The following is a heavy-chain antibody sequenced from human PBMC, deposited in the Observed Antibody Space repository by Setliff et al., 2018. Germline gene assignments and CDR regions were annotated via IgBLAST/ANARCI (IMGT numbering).Heavy chain of an antibody. CDR3: ARTGTYRYFDY. V-gene: IGHV4-61*09. Sequence: SETLSLTCTVSGASISGNSYYWSWIRQPAGKGLEWLGHIHTSGNTNYNPSLKSRVTMATDTSKNQFSLKLTSVTAADTAVYYCARTGTYRYFDYWGQGTRVTVSS. CDR2: IHTSGNT. D-gene: IGHD1-1*01. CDR1: GASISGNSYY. J-gene: IGHJ4*02.